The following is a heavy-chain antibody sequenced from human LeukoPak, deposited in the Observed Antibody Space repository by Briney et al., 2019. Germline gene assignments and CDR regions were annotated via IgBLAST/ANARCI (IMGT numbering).Heavy chain of an antibody. CDR3: AKDIGFGTDGDAFYM. Sequence: PGGSLRLSCAASGFTFSNAWMSWVRQAPGKGLEWVGRIKSKIDGGTTDYAAPVKGRFTISRDDSKNTLYLQMNSLKTEDTAVYYCAKDIGFGTDGDAFYMWGQGTMVTVSS. V-gene: IGHV3-15*01. CDR2: IKSKIDGGTT. J-gene: IGHJ3*02. D-gene: IGHD3-10*01. CDR1: GFTFSNAW.